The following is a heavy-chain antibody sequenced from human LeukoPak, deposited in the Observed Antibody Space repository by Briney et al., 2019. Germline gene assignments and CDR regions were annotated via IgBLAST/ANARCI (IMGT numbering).Heavy chain of an antibody. J-gene: IGHJ1*01. CDR1: GGSISNYC. D-gene: IGHD3-22*01. V-gene: IGHV4-4*07. CDR2: MYISGNT. Sequence: SETLSLTCTVSGGSISNYCWSWIRQSPGKGLEWIGRMYISGNTNYNPSLKSRVTMSIDTSKNQFSLKLSSVTAADTAVYYCASQYYYDTSGYYDSLYFQHWGQGALVTVSS. CDR3: ASQYYYDTSGYYDSLYFQH.